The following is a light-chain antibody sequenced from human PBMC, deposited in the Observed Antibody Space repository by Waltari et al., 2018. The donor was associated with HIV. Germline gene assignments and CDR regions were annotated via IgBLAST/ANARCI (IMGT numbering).Light chain of an antibody. CDR1: QTSDR. CDR2: DDS. J-gene: IGKJ4*01. CDR3: QQRSNWPPA. Sequence: IVLTQSPGTLSLFPGERATLSCRASQTSDRLAWFQQKPGQAPRLLIYDDSRRATGVPARFSGSGSGTDFTLTISSLEPDDFAIYYCQQRSNWPPAFGGGTKVEL. V-gene: IGKV3-11*01.